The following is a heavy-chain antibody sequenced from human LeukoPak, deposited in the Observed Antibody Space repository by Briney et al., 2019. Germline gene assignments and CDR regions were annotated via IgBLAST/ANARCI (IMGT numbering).Heavy chain of an antibody. CDR3: ATNADLRVVNAYWIVDL. J-gene: IGHJ2*01. V-gene: IGHV4-31*03. CDR1: SGSISSGGYY. CDR2: IYYSGST. Sequence: SETLSLTCTVCSGSISSGGYYWRWIRQHPGKGLEWIGYIYYSGSTYYNPSLKSRVTISVDTSKNQFSLKLSSVTAADTAVYYCATNADLRVVNAYWIVDLWGRGTLVTVSS. D-gene: IGHD4-23*01.